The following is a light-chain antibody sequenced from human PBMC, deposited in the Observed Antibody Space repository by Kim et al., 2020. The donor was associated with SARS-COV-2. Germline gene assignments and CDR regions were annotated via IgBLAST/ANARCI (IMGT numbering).Light chain of an antibody. CDR2: GAS. V-gene: IGKV3-20*01. J-gene: IGKJ1*01. CDR1: QRVRSSH. CDR3: QQFDSSLWT. Sequence: SPGERATLSCRASQRVRSSHLAWYQQKPGQAPRLLIYGASNRATGIPDRFSGSGSGTDHTLTISRLEPEDFAVYYCQQFDSSLWTFGQGTKVDIK.